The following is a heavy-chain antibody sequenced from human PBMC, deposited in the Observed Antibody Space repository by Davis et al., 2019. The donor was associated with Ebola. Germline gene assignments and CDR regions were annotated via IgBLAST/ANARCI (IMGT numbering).Heavy chain of an antibody. CDR2: IYYSGST. CDR1: GGFISNCY. D-gene: IGHD3-16*02. Sequence: PSQTLSLACTVSGGFISNCYCSCIRQPPEKGLEWIGYIYYSGSTNYNPSLKRRVTISVDTSKKQLSLKLSSVTAADTAVFYCARGHQVYDYIWGSYRSYYFDYWGQGTLVTVSS. J-gene: IGHJ4*02. CDR3: ARGHQVYDYIWGSYRSYYFDY. V-gene: IGHV4-59*12.